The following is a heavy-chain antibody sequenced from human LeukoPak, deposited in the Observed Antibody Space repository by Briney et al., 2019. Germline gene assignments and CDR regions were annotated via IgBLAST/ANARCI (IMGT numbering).Heavy chain of an antibody. D-gene: IGHD1-26*01. V-gene: IGHV3-48*01. CDR1: GFTFSSYS. CDR2: ISSSSSTI. Sequence: TGGSLRLSCAASGFTFSSYSMNWVRQAPGKGLEWVSYISSSSSTIYYADSVKGRFTISRDNAKNSLYLQMNSLRAEDTAVYYCARDPLYSGSYYLFRYYYYMDVWGKGTTVTVSS. CDR3: ARDPLYSGSYYLFRYYYYMDV. J-gene: IGHJ6*03.